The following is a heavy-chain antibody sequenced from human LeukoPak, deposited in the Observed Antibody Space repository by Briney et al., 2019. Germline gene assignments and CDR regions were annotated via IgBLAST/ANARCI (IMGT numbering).Heavy chain of an antibody. D-gene: IGHD2-2*02. CDR1: GGSISSGSYY. CDR2: IYTSGST. V-gene: IGHV4-61*02. Sequence: SQTLSLTCTVSGGSISSGSYYWSWIRQPAGKGLEWIGRIYTSGSTNYNPSLKSRATLSVETSKNQSSLKLSSVTAADTAVYYCARGTYCSSTSCYTTDAFDIWGQGTMVTVSS. J-gene: IGHJ3*02. CDR3: ARGTYCSSTSCYTTDAFDI.